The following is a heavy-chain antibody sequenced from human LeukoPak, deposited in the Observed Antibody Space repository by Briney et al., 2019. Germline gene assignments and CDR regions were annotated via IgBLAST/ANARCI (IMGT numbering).Heavy chain of an antibody. CDR1: GGTFSSYA. D-gene: IGHD6-6*01. J-gene: IGHJ4*02. CDR3: AREGSSSPLDY. V-gene: IGHV1-2*02. CDR2: INPNSGGT. Sequence: GSSVKVSCKASGGTFSSYAITWVRQAPGQGLEWMGWINPNSGGTNYAQKFQGRVTMTRDTSISTAYMELSRLRSDDTAVYYCAREGSSSPLDYWGQGTLVTVSS.